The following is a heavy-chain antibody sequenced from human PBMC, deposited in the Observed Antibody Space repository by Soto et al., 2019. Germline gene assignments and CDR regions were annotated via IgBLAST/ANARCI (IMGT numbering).Heavy chain of an antibody. D-gene: IGHD4-17*01. V-gene: IGHV3-48*01. CDR3: LAGDYN. CDR2: IRATGVT. Sequence: EVQLVESGGDLVQPGGSLRLSCAASGITFSSQAMNWVRQAPGKGLEWVASIRATGVTYYAASVKGRFIISRDNAKDSLCLQMESLRVEDTAVYYCLAGDYNLGQGTRVTVSS. CDR1: GITFSSQA. J-gene: IGHJ4*02.